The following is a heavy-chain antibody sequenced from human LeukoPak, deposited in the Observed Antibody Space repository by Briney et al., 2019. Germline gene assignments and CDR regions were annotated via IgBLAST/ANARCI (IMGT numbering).Heavy chain of an antibody. V-gene: IGHV3-74*01. D-gene: IGHD3-3*01. J-gene: IGHJ5*02. CDR3: ARVRLDFWSGYYRNNWFDP. Sequence: GGSLRLSCAASGFTFSSYWMHWVRQAPGKGLVWVSRINSDGSSTSYADSVKGRFTISRDNAKNTLYLQMNSLRAEDTAVYYCARVRLDFWSGYYRNNWFDPWGQGTLVTVSS. CDR2: INSDGSST. CDR1: GFTFSSYW.